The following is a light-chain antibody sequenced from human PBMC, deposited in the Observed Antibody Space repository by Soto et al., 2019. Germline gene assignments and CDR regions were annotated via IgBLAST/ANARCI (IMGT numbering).Light chain of an antibody. J-gene: IGLJ3*02. V-gene: IGLV4-60*02. CDR2: LEGSGSN. CDR3: ETWDSNAHNWV. Sequence: QSVLTQSSSPSASLGSSVKLTCTLSSGHSSYIIAWHQQQPGKAPRYLMQLEGSGSNNKGSRVPDRFSGSSSGADRYLTLSNLEFEDEADDDYETWDSNAHNWVFGGGTKVTVL. CDR1: SGHSSYI.